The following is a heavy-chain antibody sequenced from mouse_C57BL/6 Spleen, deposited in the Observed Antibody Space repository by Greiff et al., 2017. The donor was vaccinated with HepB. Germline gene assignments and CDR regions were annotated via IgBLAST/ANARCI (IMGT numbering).Heavy chain of an antibody. J-gene: IGHJ3*01. V-gene: IGHV5-6*01. D-gene: IGHD4-1*01. CDR2: ISSGGSYT. Sequence: DVQLVESGGDLVKPGGSLKLSCAASGFTFSSYGMSWVRQTPDKRLEWVATISSGGSYTYYPDSVKGRFTISRDNAKNTLYLQMSSLKSEDTAMYYCARETGVPGFAYWGQGTLVTVSA. CDR3: ARETGVPGFAY. CDR1: GFTFSSYG.